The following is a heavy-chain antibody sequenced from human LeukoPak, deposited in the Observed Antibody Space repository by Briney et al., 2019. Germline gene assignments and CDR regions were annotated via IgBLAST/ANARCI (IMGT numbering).Heavy chain of an antibody. V-gene: IGHV1-8*01. CDR2: MNPTSGDT. CDR3: ARVVMKAFYYYYMDV. J-gene: IGHJ6*03. CDR1: VYTFSDYD. D-gene: IGHD2-21*01. Sequence: ASVNVSCKASVYTFSDYDVNWVRQAPGQGLEWMGWMNPTSGDTGYAQKFQGRVTMTRSMSKNTAYMELSRLRSEDTAVYFCARVVMKAFYYYYMDVWGKGTTIIISS.